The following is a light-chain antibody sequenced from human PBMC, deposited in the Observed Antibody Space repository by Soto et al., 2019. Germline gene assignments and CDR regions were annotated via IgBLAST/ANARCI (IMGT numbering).Light chain of an antibody. CDR3: QQTYSASRA. CDR1: QNINKY. V-gene: IGKV1-39*01. J-gene: IGKJ1*01. CDR2: TTS. Sequence: DIQMTQSPSSLSASVGDRVTITCRTSQNINKYLKWYQQEPGKAPKLLIYTTSSLKSGVPTRFSGSGSGTEFTLTINNLQPEDLATYYCQQTYSASRAFGQGTKVEIK.